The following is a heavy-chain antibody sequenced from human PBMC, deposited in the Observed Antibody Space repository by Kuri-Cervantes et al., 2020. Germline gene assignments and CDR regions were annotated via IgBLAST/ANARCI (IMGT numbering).Heavy chain of an antibody. CDR3: AKGGSITIFGVVIA. Sequence: SSKASGYTFTGYYMHWVRQAPGKGLEWVAVIWYDGSNKYYADSVKGRFTISRDNSKNTLYLQVNSLRAEDTAVYYCAKGGSITIFGVVIAWGQGTLVTVSS. J-gene: IGHJ5*02. CDR1: GYTFTGYY. D-gene: IGHD3-3*01. CDR2: IWYDGSNK. V-gene: IGHV3-33*06.